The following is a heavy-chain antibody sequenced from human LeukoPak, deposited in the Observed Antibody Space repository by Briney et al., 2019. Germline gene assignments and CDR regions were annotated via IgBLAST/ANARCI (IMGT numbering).Heavy chain of an antibody. D-gene: IGHD3-22*01. CDR1: GGPINNYY. J-gene: IGHJ4*02. Sequence: SETLSLTCTVSGGPINNYYWAWIRQPAGKGLEWIWRIYTSGTTDYNPFLKSRITISLDTSKNKFSLSLSSVTAADAAVYYCAREFKDYDGSGYYYAYWGQGTLVTVSS. CDR2: IYTSGTT. CDR3: AREFKDYDGSGYYYAY. V-gene: IGHV4-4*07.